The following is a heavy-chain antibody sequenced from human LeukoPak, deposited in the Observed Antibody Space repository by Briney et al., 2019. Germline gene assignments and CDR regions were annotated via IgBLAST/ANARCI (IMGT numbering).Heavy chain of an antibody. CDR3: ARDSWSGYYRGVGDYYYYYMDV. CDR2: IYYSGST. Sequence: PSETLSLTCTVSGGSISSYYWSWIRQPPGKGLEWIGYIYYSGSTNYNPSLKSRVTISVDTSKNQFSLKLSSVTAADTAVYYCARDSWSGYYRGVGDYYYYYMDVWGKGTTVTVSS. D-gene: IGHD3-3*01. CDR1: GGSISSYY. V-gene: IGHV4-59*01. J-gene: IGHJ6*03.